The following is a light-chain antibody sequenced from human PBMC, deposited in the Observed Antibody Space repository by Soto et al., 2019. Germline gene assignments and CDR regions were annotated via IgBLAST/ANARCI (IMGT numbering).Light chain of an antibody. J-gene: IGKJ2*01. CDR1: QGVTYNY. V-gene: IGKV3-20*01. Sequence: EIVLTQSPGTLSLSPGERATLSCRASQGVTYNYLAWYQQKPGQAPRLLIFGASSRATGIPDRFSGSGSGTDFTLTIGRLEPEDFAVYYCQHYGGSPYTFGQGTRLEIK. CDR3: QHYGGSPYT. CDR2: GAS.